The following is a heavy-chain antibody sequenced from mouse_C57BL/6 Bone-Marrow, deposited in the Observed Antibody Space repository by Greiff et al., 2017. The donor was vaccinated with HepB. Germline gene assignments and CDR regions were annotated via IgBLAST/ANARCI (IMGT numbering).Heavy chain of an antibody. CDR1: GYTFTSYW. D-gene: IGHD2-4*01. CDR3: ARRASTMITTRRRSHWYFDV. CDR2: IHPNSGST. V-gene: IGHV1-64*01. Sequence: VQLQQPGAELVKPGASVKLSCKASGYTFTSYWMHWVKQRPGQGLEWIGMIHPNSGSTNYNEKFKSKATLTVDKSSSTAYMQLSSLTSEYSAVYYCARRASTMITTRRRSHWYFDVWGTGTTVTVSS. J-gene: IGHJ1*03.